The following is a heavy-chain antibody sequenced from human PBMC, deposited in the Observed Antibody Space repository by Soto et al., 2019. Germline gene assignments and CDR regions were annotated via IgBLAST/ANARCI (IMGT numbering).Heavy chain of an antibody. D-gene: IGHD2-15*01. V-gene: IGHV1-69*13. CDR3: ARDCSGGSWPVHDAFDI. J-gene: IGHJ3*02. CDR2: IIPIFGTA. CDR1: GGTLSSYA. Sequence: ASVKVSCKASGGTLSSYAISWVRQAPGEGLEWMGGIIPIFGTANYAQKFQGRVTITADESTSTADMELSSLRSEDTAVYYCARDCSGGSWPVHDAFDIWGQGTMVTVSS.